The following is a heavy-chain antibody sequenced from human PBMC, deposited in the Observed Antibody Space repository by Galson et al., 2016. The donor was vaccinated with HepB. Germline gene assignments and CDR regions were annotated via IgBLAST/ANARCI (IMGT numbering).Heavy chain of an antibody. J-gene: IGHJ4*01. Sequence: SLRLSCAASGFNFSNYAMNWVRKAPGKGLEWVSGISGSGGISFYGDFVKGRFTISRDDAKSTLFLQSHSLSAEDSAVYYCAKENFRVKVPVARFESWGQGTLVTVSS. V-gene: IGHV3-23*01. CDR2: ISGSGGIS. CDR3: AKENFRVKVPVARFES. CDR1: GFNFSNYA.